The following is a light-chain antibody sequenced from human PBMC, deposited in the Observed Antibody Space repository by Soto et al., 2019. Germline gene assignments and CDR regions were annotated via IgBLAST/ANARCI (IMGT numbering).Light chain of an antibody. CDR3: TTYVGHDLWV. CDR2: EVT. Sequence: QSALTQPPSASGSPGQSVTISCTGTSSDVGAYNYDSWYQQYPGKAPKLMIYEVTKRPSGVPDRFSGSKSGNTASLTVSGLQAEDEADYYCTTYVGHDLWVFGGGTKVTVL. CDR1: SSDVGAYNY. V-gene: IGLV2-8*01. J-gene: IGLJ3*02.